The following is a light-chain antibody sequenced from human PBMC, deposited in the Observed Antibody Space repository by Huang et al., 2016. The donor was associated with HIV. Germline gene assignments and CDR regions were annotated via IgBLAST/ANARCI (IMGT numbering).Light chain of an antibody. CDR3: QQRSNWPHT. V-gene: IGKV3-11*01. J-gene: IGKJ2*01. CDR1: QSVGSY. Sequence: DIVLTQSPATLSLSPGERVTLSCRASQSVGSYLAWYQKKPGQAPRLLIYDTSNRATGIPTRFSGSGSGTDFTLTISSLESEDFAVYYCQQRSNWPHTFGQGTRLEI. CDR2: DTS.